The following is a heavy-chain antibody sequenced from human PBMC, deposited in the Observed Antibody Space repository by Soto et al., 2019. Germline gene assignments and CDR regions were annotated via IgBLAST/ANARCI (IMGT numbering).Heavy chain of an antibody. V-gene: IGHV3-30*09. CDR3: AKDQSASSNSYHAMDV. D-gene: IGHD6-6*01. J-gene: IGHJ6*02. Sequence: QEQLVESGGGVVQPGRPLRLSCAASEFTFSPYPMHWVRQAPGKGLEWVAVISFDGATKYYADSVKGRFAISRDNSMNTLYLQMNSLGTEDTAVYYCAKDQSASSNSYHAMDVWGPGTTVTVSS. CDR1: EFTFSPYP. CDR2: ISFDGATK.